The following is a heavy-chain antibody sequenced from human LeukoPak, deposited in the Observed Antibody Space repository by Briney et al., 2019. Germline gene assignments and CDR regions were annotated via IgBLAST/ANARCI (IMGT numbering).Heavy chain of an antibody. CDR1: EFTFSKYW. D-gene: IGHD2-21*01. CDR3: ATLLPMDV. CDR2: IKEDGSEK. V-gene: IGHV3-7*01. J-gene: IGHJ6*03. Sequence: PGRSLRLSCAASEFTFSKYWMSWVRQAPGKGLQWLAHIKEDGSEKYYVDSVKGRFIISRDNAKNSLYLEMNSLRGEDTAVYYCATLLPMDVWGTGTTVTVSS.